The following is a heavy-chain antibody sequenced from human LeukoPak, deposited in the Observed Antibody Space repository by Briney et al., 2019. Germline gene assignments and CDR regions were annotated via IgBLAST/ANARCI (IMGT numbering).Heavy chain of an antibody. D-gene: IGHD5-18*01. CDR3: AADTAMVPFDY. CDR2: ISGSGGST. V-gene: IGHV3-23*01. Sequence: GGSLRLSCAASGFTFSSYAMSWVRQAPGKGLEWVSTISGSGGSTFYADSVKGRFTISRDSSKNTLYLQMNSLRAEDTAVYYCAADTAMVPFDYWGQGTLVTVSS. J-gene: IGHJ4*02. CDR1: GFTFSSYA.